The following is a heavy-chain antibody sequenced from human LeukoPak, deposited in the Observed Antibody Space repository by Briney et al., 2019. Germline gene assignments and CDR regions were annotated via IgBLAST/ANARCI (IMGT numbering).Heavy chain of an antibody. V-gene: IGHV3-11*01. CDR3: ARDGDDSSGYYDSYFDY. D-gene: IGHD3-22*01. J-gene: IGHJ4*02. CDR2: ITSSGTTI. CDR1: GFTFSDYY. Sequence: GGSLRLSCAASGFTFSDYYMSWIRQSRGKGLEWISYITSSGTTIYYAYSVKGRFTISRDNAKNSLYLQMNSLRAEDTAVYYCARDGDDSSGYYDSYFDYWGQGTLVTVSS.